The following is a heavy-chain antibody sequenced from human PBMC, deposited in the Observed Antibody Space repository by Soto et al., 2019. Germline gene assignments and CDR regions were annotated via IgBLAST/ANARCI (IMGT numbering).Heavy chain of an antibody. V-gene: IGHV1-3*01. J-gene: IGHJ4*02. D-gene: IGHD5-18*01. CDR2: MNAGVGNT. Sequence: HVGLVQSGADVKKPGASVTISCKASGYTFTDYALHWVRQAPGQRLAGMGWMNAGVGNTLYSQKFQGRITITRDTSASTAYMELNSLKSADTAIYYCARDTGYTFGSLNYWGPGTLVTVSS. CDR3: ARDTGYTFGSLNY. CDR1: GYTFTDYA.